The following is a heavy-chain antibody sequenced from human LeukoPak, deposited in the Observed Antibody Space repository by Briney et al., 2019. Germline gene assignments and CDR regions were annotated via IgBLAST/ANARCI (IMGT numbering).Heavy chain of an antibody. CDR3: AREGAKYYDFWSGYYPYYFDY. V-gene: IGHV4-4*07. Sequence: SETLSLTCTVSGGSISSNYWSWIRQPAGMGLEWIGRIYSSGSTNYNPSLKSRVTMSVDTSNNQFSLRLTSVTAADTAVYYCAREGAKYYDFWSGYYPYYFDYWGQGILVTVSS. D-gene: IGHD3-3*01. CDR2: IYSSGST. CDR1: GGSISSNY. J-gene: IGHJ4*02.